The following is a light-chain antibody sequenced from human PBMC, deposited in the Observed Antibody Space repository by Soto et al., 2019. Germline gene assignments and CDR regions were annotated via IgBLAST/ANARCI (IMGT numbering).Light chain of an antibody. Sequence: DIQMTQSPSTLSASIGDRVTITCRASQTTTGWLAWYQQKPGKAPNLLIYKTSSLESGVPSRFSGSGSGTEFILTISCLQPDDLAAYYCQQYNAYSYSFGQGTKLEIK. CDR2: KTS. CDR1: QTTTGW. CDR3: QQYNAYSYS. J-gene: IGKJ2*03. V-gene: IGKV1-5*03.